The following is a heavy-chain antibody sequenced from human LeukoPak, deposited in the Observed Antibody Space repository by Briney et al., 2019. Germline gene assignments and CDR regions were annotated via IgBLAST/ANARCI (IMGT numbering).Heavy chain of an antibody. CDR3: AKEGYDSSGYSFYYFDY. CDR1: GFTFSSYA. Sequence: GGSLRLSCAASGFTFSSYAMSWVRQAPGKGLEWVSAISGSGGSTYYADSVKGRFTISRDNSKNTLYQQMNSLRAEDTAVYYCAKEGYDSSGYSFYYFDYWGQGTLVTVSS. D-gene: IGHD3-22*01. CDR2: ISGSGGST. V-gene: IGHV3-23*01. J-gene: IGHJ4*02.